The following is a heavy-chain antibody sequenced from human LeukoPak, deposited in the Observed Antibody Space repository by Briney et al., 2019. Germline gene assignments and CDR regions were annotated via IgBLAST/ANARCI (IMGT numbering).Heavy chain of an antibody. CDR2: ISTSSSYI. D-gene: IGHD2-15*01. Sequence: GGSLRLSCAASGFTFSSYGMSWVRQAPGKGLEWVSSISTSSSYIYYADSVRGRFTISRDSAKNSLYLQMNSLRAEDTAVYSCARGADGVSSNSRGWFDPWGQGTLVTVSS. CDR1: GFTFSSYG. J-gene: IGHJ5*02. V-gene: IGHV3-21*01. CDR3: ARGADGVSSNSRGWFDP.